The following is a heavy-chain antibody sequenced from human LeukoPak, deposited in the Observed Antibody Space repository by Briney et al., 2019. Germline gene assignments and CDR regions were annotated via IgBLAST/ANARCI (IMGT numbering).Heavy chain of an antibody. J-gene: IGHJ3*02. V-gene: IGHV3-23*01. CDR2: ISASGGST. CDR3: ARVTITEDAFDI. Sequence: GGSLRLSCAASGFTFSNYAMSWVRQVPGKGLEWVSGISASGGSTSYADSVRGRFTISRDNSKNTLYVQMNSLRDEDTAVYYCARVTITEDAFDIWGQETMVTVSS. D-gene: IGHD5-12*01. CDR1: GFTFSNYA.